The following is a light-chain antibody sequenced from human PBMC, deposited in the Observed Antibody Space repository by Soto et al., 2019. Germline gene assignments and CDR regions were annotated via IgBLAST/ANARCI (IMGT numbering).Light chain of an antibody. CDR3: QKYGSSPWT. CDR2: GAS. J-gene: IGKJ1*01. V-gene: IGKV3-20*01. CDR1: QSVSSN. Sequence: EIVMTQSPATLSLSTVARAKLSCRASQSVSSNLAWYQQKPGQAPRLLIHGASTRATGFPDRFSGSGSGTDFTLTISRLEPEDFAVYYCQKYGSSPWTCGKGNKGDIK.